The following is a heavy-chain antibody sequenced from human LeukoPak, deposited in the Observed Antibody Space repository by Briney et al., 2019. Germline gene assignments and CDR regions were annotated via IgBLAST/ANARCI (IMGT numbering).Heavy chain of an antibody. CDR2: IWFDGSKT. Sequence: GGSLRLSCAASGFTFSSYGMHWVRQAPGKGLEWVAVIWFDGSKTYYSESVKGRFTVSRDNSKNTLFLQMNSLRVEDTAVYYCARVGSGYTVDYWGQGTLVTVSS. J-gene: IGHJ4*02. CDR1: GFTFSSYG. D-gene: IGHD3-10*01. V-gene: IGHV3-33*08. CDR3: ARVGSGYTVDY.